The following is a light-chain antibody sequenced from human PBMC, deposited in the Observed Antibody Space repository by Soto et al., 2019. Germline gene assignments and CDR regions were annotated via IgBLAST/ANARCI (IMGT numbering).Light chain of an antibody. Sequence: VFSQSAVTLSLSPGDSATLSCRASQSIRGLLAGYHQKPAQAARRLIYDADNRAAGSPPRCFSGGSWRDLTLTIISREADDAFVYYYRQPHMDRIPFGQGTRLEIK. J-gene: IGKJ5*01. CDR2: DAD. CDR1: QSIRGL. CDR3: QPHMDRIP. V-gene: IGKV3-11*02.